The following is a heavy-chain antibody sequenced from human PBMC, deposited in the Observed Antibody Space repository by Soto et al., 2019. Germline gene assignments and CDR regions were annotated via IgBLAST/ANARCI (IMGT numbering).Heavy chain of an antibody. Sequence: RASVKVSCKASGYTFTSYGISWVRQAPGQGLEWMGWISAYNGNTNYAQKLQGRVTMTTDTSTSTAYMELRSLRSDDTAVYYCARDLVPTTEELVCMDVWGQGTTVTVSS. V-gene: IGHV1-18*01. CDR2: ISAYNGNT. J-gene: IGHJ6*02. CDR3: ARDLVPTTEELVCMDV. CDR1: GYTFTSYG. D-gene: IGHD2-2*01.